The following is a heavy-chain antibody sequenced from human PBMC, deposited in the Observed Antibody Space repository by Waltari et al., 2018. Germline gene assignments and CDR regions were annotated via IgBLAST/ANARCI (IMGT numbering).Heavy chain of an antibody. D-gene: IGHD3-22*01. CDR1: GFTFSRYW. V-gene: IGHV3-74*01. J-gene: IGHJ6*02. CDR3: ARVARKTYSSPVPGRDYYYGMDV. CDR2: MNGDESET. Sequence: EEQLVESGGGLIQPGESLRVSCAVSGFTFSRYWMNWVRQAPGKGRLWVVRMNGDESETSDAESVKGGFTISRENARNTVYLQMKSLRAEDTAVYYCARVARKTYSSPVPGRDYYYGMDVWGLGTTVTVSS.